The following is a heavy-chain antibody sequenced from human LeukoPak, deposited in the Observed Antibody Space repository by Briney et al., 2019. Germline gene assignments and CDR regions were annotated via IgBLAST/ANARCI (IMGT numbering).Heavy chain of an antibody. V-gene: IGHV3-30*18. CDR2: ISYDGSNK. J-gene: IGHJ4*02. D-gene: IGHD3-10*01. CDR1: GFTFSSYG. CDR3: AKDQLWFGELFHFNFDY. Sequence: PGGSLRLSCAASGFTFSSYGMHWVRQAPGKGLEWVAVISYDGSNKYYADSVKGRFTISRDNSKNTLYLQMNSLRAEDTAVYYCAKDQLWFGELFHFNFDYWGQGTLVTVSS.